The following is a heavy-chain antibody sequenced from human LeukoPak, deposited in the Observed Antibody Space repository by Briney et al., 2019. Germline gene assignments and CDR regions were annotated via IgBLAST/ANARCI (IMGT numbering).Heavy chain of an antibody. CDR1: GGSFSGYY. Sequence: PSETLSLTCAVYGGSFSGYYWSWLRQPPGKGLEWIGEINHSGSTNYNPSLKSRVTISVDTSKHQFSLKLSSVTAADTAVYYCARGGGSGSYFRYYYMDVWGKGTTVTVSS. D-gene: IGHD3-10*01. V-gene: IGHV4-34*01. J-gene: IGHJ6*03. CDR3: ARGGGSGSYFRYYYMDV. CDR2: INHSGST.